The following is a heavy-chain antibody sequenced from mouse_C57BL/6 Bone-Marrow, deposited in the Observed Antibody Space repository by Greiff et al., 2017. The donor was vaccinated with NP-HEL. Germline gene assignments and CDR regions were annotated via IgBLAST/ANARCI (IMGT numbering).Heavy chain of an antibody. J-gene: IGHJ3*01. D-gene: IGHD2-2*01. CDR1: GYTFTSYG. CDR3: ARKRGYGYDEAWFAY. V-gene: IGHV1-81*01. Sequence: QVQLQQSGAELARPGASVKLSCKASGYTFTSYGISWVKQRTGQGLEWIGEIYPRSGNTYYNEKFKGKATLTADKSSSTAYMELRSLTSEDSAVYFCARKRGYGYDEAWFAYWGQGTLVTVSA. CDR2: IYPRSGNT.